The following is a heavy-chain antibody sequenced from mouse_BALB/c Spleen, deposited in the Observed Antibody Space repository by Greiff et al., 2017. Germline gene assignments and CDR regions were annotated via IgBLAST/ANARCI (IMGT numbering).Heavy chain of an antibody. CDR3: ARQGYGSSPFDY. CDR2: ISNGGGST. CDR1: GFTFSSYT. V-gene: IGHV5-12-2*01. J-gene: IGHJ2*01. Sequence: EVKLQESGGGLVQPGGSLKLSCAASGFTFSSYTMSWVRQTPEKRLAWVAYISNGGGSTYYPDTVKGRFTISRDNAKNTLYLQMSSLKSEDTAMYYCARQGYGSSPFDYWGQGTTLTVSS. D-gene: IGHD1-1*01.